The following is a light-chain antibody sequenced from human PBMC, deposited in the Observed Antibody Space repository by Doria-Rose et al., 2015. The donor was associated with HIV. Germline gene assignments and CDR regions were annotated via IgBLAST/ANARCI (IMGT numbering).Light chain of an antibody. Sequence: EIVLTQSPLSLSVTPGQPASISCRSSQSLVNSDGKTYLYWYLRKPGQSPQLLIYEVSNRFSGVPDRFSGSGSGTDFTLKISRVEPEDFGVYYCMQTILLPFTFGPGTTVDIK. V-gene: IGKV2D-29*02. J-gene: IGKJ3*01. CDR3: MQTILLPFT. CDR2: EVS. CDR1: QSLVNSDGKTY.